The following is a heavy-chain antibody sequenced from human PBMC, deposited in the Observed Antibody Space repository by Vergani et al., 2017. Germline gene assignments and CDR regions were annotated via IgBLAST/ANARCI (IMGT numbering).Heavy chain of an antibody. CDR1: GGSISSSSYY. V-gene: IGHV4-39*01. CDR3: ARGGQQLGPSFDY. Sequence: QVQLQESGPGLVKPSGTLSLTCAVSGGSISSSSYYWGWIRQPPGKGLEWIGSIYYSGSTYYNPSLKSRVTISVDTSKNQFSLKLSSVTAADTAVYYCARGGQQLGPSFDYWGQGTLVTVSS. D-gene: IGHD6-13*01. CDR2: IYYSGST. J-gene: IGHJ4*02.